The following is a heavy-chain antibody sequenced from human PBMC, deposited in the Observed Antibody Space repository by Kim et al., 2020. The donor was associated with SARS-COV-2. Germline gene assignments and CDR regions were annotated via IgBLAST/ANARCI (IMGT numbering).Heavy chain of an antibody. CDR1: GGSISSSSYY. CDR3: ARHDSLLAPYSSSNDY. CDR2: IYYSGST. D-gene: IGHD6-13*01. V-gene: IGHV4-39*01. J-gene: IGHJ4*02. Sequence: SETLSLTCTVSGGSISSSSYYWGWIRQPPGKGLEWIGSIYYSGSTYYNPSLKSRVTISVDTSKNQFSLKLSSVTAADTAVYYCARHDSLLAPYSSSNDYWGQGTLVTVSS.